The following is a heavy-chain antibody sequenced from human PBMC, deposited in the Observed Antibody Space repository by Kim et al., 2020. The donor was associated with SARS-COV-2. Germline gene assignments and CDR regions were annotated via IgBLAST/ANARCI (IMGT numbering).Heavy chain of an antibody. V-gene: IGHV3-23*01. J-gene: IGHJ6*02. D-gene: IGHD2-15*01. CDR2: ISGSADTI. Sequence: GGSLRLSCAASGFTFSNYAMNWVRQAPGRGLEWVSVISGSADTIYFADSVRGRFTISRDDAKNTLYLQMNSLRAEDTAIYYCAGKSGGSCYFPADVWG. CDR3: AGKSGGSCYFPADV. CDR1: GFTFSNYA.